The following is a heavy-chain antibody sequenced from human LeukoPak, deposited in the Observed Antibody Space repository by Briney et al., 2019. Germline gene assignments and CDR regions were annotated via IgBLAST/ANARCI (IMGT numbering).Heavy chain of an antibody. Sequence: PSETLSLTCAVYVGSFSGYYWSWIRQPPGKGLEWIGEINHSGSTNYNPSLKSRVTISVDTSKNQFSLKLSSVTAADTAVYYCARRKWLLYYFDYWGQGTLVTVSS. D-gene: IGHD6-19*01. J-gene: IGHJ4*02. CDR3: ARRKWLLYYFDY. CDR1: VGSFSGYY. CDR2: INHSGST. V-gene: IGHV4-34*01.